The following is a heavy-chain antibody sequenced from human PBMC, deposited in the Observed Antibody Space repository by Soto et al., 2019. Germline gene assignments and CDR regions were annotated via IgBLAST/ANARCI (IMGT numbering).Heavy chain of an antibody. CDR2: ISYDGSNK. CDR3: AKVEAYYDFWSGYYDY. Sequence: GGSLRLSCAASGFTFSDDGMHWVRQAPGKGPEWLAVISYDGSNKYYADSVKGRFTISRDNSKNTLYLQMNSLRAEDTAVYYCAKVEAYYDFWSGYYDYWGQGTLVTVSS. J-gene: IGHJ4*02. D-gene: IGHD3-3*01. V-gene: IGHV3-30*18. CDR1: GFTFSDDG.